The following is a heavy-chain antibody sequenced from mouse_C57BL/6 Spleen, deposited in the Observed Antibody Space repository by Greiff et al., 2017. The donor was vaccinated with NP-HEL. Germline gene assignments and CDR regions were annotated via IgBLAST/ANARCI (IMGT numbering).Heavy chain of an antibody. CDR1: GFTFSSYA. J-gene: IGHJ2*01. CDR2: ISDGGSYT. D-gene: IGHD1-2*01. Sequence: EVHLVESGGGLVKPGGSLKLSCAASGFTFSSYAMSWVRQTPEKRLEWVATISDGGSYTYYPDNVKGRFTISRDNAKTNLYRQMSQLKSEDTAMYCSACAPAYGPYYFDYWGQGTTLTVAS. V-gene: IGHV5-4*01. CDR3: ACAPAYGPYYFDY.